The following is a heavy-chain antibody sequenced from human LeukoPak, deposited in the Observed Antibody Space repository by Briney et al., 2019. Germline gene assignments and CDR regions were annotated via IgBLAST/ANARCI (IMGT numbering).Heavy chain of an antibody. J-gene: IGHJ4*02. V-gene: IGHV4-34*01. CDR2: INHSGST. Sequence: PSETLSLTCAVYGGSFSGYYWSWIRQPPGKGLEWIGEINHSGSTNYNPSLKSRVTISVDTSKNQFSLKLSSVTAADTAVYYCASRQLEPRLPCDYWGQGTLVTVSS. CDR1: GGSFSGYY. D-gene: IGHD1-1*01. CDR3: ASRQLEPRLPCDY.